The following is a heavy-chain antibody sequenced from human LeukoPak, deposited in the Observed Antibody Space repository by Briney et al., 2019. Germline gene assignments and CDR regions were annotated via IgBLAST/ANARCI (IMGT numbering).Heavy chain of an antibody. CDR3: AKHVYGGNLLPET. J-gene: IGHJ4*02. CDR2: LSGSGGNT. D-gene: IGHD4-23*01. V-gene: IGHV3-23*01. CDR1: GFTFSTYA. Sequence: GGSLRLSCAASGFTFSTYAMSWVRQAPGGGLEWVSTLSGSGGNTNYADSVKGRFTISRDNSKNTLYLQMNSLRAEDMAIYYCAKHVYGGNLLPETWGQGTLVTVSS.